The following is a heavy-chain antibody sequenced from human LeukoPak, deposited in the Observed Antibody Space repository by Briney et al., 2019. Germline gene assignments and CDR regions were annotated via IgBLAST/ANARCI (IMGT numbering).Heavy chain of an antibody. J-gene: IGHJ6*04. D-gene: IGHD4-17*01. CDR1: GGSISSGGYY. CDR3: ARVPTTVTIADV. CDR2: IYYSGST. V-gene: IGHV4-31*03. Sequence: SQALSLTCTVSGGSISSGGYYWSWIRQHPGKGLEWIGYIYYSGSTYYNPSLKSRVTISVDTSKNQFSLKLSSVTAADTAVYYCARVPTTVTIADVWGKGTTVTVSS.